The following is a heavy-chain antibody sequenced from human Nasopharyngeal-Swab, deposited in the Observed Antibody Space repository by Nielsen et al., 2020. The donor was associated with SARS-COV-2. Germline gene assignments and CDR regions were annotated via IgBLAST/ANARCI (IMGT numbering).Heavy chain of an antibody. CDR2: IDVDGSTT. Sequence: GGSLRLSCAASGFTINTYWMFWVRQAPGKGLVWVSHIDVDGSTTNYADSVQGRFTMSRDNAKNTLSLQMNSLRDEDSAMYYCTRGGYTHSMDVWGQGTTVTVSS. D-gene: IGHD5-18*01. CDR1: GFTINTYW. CDR3: TRGGYTHSMDV. V-gene: IGHV3-74*01. J-gene: IGHJ6*02.